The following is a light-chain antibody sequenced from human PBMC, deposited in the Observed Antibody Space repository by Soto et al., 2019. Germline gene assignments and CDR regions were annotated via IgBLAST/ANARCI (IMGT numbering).Light chain of an antibody. V-gene: IGLV2-23*02. Sequence: QSVLTQPASVSGSPGQSITISCTGTSSDIGSYDLVSWYQQHPGNAPRLIIYEVNKRPSGVSNRFSGSKSGNTASLTVSGLQVEDGAEYYCCSYATTTLFGGGTQLTVL. CDR3: CSYATTTL. CDR1: SSDIGSYDL. J-gene: IGLJ2*01. CDR2: EVN.